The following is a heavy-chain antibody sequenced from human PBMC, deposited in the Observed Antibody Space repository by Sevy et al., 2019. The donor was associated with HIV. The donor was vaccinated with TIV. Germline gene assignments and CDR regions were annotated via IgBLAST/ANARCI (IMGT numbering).Heavy chain of an antibody. V-gene: IGHV1-18*01. Sequence: ASVKVSCKASGYTFTSNGISWVRQAPGQGLEWMGWISAYNGNTNYAQKLQGRVTMTTDTSTSTAYMELRSLRSDDTAVYYCASSQPRMNWFDPWGQGTLVTVSS. CDR2: ISAYNGNT. CDR1: GYTFTSNG. CDR3: ASSQPRMNWFDP. J-gene: IGHJ5*02.